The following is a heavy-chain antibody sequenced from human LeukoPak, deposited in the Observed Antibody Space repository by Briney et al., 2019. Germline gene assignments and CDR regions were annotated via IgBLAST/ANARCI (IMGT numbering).Heavy chain of an antibody. J-gene: IGHJ4*02. V-gene: IGHV3-7*01. CDR2: IKPDGSEK. Sequence: GGSLRLSCAASEFILSNYWMSWVRQAPGKGLEWVANIKPDGSEKNYVDSVRGRFTISRDNAKSSVFLQMNSLRAEDTAVYYCARRGYTFDYWGLGTLVTVSS. CDR3: ARRGYTFDY. CDR1: EFILSNYW. D-gene: IGHD5-24*01.